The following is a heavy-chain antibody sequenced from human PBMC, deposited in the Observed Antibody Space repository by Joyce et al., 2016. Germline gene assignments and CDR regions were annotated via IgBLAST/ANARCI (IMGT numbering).Heavy chain of an antibody. Sequence: EVQLLESGGGLVQPGGSLRLSCAASGFPFSSYAMSWVRQAPGKGLEWVSAISASRTSTYYANSVEGRFTISRDNSKNTLYLQMNSLRAEDTAVYYCAKALSPYYDYIWGSYLDAFDIWGQGTMVTVSS. J-gene: IGHJ3*02. CDR1: GFPFSSYA. CDR2: ISASRTST. V-gene: IGHV3-23*01. D-gene: IGHD3-16*02. CDR3: AKALSPYYDYIWGSYLDAFDI.